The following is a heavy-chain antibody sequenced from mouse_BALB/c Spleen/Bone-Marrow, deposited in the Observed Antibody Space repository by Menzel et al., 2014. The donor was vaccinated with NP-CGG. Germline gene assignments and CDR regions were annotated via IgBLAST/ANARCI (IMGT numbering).Heavy chain of an antibody. CDR3: ASYYYGSYGFAY. Sequence: DVQLQESGAELVKPGASVKLSCITSGFNIKDTYMHWVKQRPEQGLEWIGRIDPANGNTKYDPKFQGKATITADTSSNTAYLQLSSLTSEDTAVYYCASYYYGSYGFAYWGQGTLVTASA. J-gene: IGHJ3*01. CDR2: IDPANGNT. D-gene: IGHD1-1*01. V-gene: IGHV14-3*02. CDR1: GFNIKDTY.